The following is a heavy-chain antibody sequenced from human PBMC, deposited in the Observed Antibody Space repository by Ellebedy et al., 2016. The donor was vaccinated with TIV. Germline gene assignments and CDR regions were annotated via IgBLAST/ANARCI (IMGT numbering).Heavy chain of an antibody. J-gene: IGHJ2*01. D-gene: IGHD3-22*01. CDR2: MNPNSGYT. V-gene: IGHV1-8*01. CDR1: GYTFTSYD. CDR3: ARELEENDSSGYYSPFYWYFDL. Sequence: AASVKVSCKASGYTFTSYDINWVRQATGQGLEWMGWMNPNSGYTGYSQKFQGRVTMTRNTSISTAYMELSSLRSEDTAVYYCARELEENDSSGYYSPFYWYFDLWGRGTLVTVSS.